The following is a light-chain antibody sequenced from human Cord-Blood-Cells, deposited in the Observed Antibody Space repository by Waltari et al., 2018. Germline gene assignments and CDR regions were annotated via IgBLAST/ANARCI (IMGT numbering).Light chain of an antibody. CDR2: GNS. V-gene: IGLV1-40*01. J-gene: IGLJ1*01. CDR3: QSYDSSLSGYNYV. Sequence: QSVLTQPPSVSGAPGQRVTISCTGSSSNIGAGYDVHWYQQLPGTAPKLLIYGNSHRPSGVPDRFSGSTSGTSASLAITGLQAEDEADYYCQSYDSSLSGYNYVFGTGTKVTVL. CDR1: SSNIGAGYD.